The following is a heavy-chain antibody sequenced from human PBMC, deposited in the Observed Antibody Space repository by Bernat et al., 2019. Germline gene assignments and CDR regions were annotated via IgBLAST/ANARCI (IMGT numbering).Heavy chain of an antibody. V-gene: IGHV3-33*01. Sequence: QVQLVESGGGVVQPGRSLRLSCEAPKFTFSSYGMHWVRQAPGKGLEGVAGIWHDGRNENYADSVKGRFTISRDNSKNTLYLQMNGLRAEDAAVYYCARVSLYGAPASAMDVWGQGTTVTVSS. CDR1: KFTFSSYG. J-gene: IGHJ6*02. D-gene: IGHD4-17*01. CDR3: ARVSLYGAPASAMDV. CDR2: IWHDGRNE.